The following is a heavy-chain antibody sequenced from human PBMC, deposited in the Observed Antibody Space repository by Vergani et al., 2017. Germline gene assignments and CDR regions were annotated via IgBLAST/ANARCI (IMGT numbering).Heavy chain of an antibody. V-gene: IGHV3-11*01. CDR3: ARDGNDCSSTSCYVGLDV. CDR1: GFTFSDYY. Sequence: QVQLVESGGGLVKPGGSLRLSCAASGFTFSDYYMSWIRQAPGKGLEWVSYISSSGSTIYYADSVKGRFTISRDNAKNSLYLQRNSLRAEDTAVYYCARDGNDCSSTSCYVGLDVWGKGTTVTVSS. D-gene: IGHD2-2*01. CDR2: ISSSGSTI. J-gene: IGHJ6*04.